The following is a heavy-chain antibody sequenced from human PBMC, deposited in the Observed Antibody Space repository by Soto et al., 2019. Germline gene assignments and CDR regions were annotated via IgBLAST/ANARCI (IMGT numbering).Heavy chain of an antibody. V-gene: IGHV3-33*01. Sequence: GESLKISCAASGFTFSSYGMHWVRQAPGKGLEWVAVIWYDGSNKYYADSVKGRFTISRDNSKNTLYLQMNSLRAEDTAVYYCARDPAPWYSSGWYYFDYWGQGTLVTVSS. CDR1: GFTFSSYG. CDR2: IWYDGSNK. CDR3: ARDPAPWYSSGWYYFDY. D-gene: IGHD6-19*01. J-gene: IGHJ4*02.